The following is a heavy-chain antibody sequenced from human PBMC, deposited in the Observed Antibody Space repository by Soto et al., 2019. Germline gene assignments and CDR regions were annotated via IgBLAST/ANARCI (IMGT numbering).Heavy chain of an antibody. CDR2: INHSGST. D-gene: IGHD6-25*01. Sequence: NPSETLSLTCAVYGGSFSGYYWSWIRQPPGKGLEWSGEINHSGSTNYNPSLKSRVTISVDTSKNQFSLKLSSVTAADTAVYYCARAATRVLYNWFDPWGQGTLVTVSS. CDR1: GGSFSGYY. CDR3: ARAATRVLYNWFDP. V-gene: IGHV4-34*01. J-gene: IGHJ5*02.